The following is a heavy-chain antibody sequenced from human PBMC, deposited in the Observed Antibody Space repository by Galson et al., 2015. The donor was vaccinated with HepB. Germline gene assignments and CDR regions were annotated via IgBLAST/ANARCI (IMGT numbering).Heavy chain of an antibody. CDR1: GFTFSSYW. J-gene: IGHJ6*03. CDR3: ARVREGYSNYYYYYYYMDV. CDR2: IKQDGSEK. D-gene: IGHD4-11*01. Sequence: SLRLSCAASGFTFSSYWMSWVRQAPGKGLEWVANIKQDGSEKYYVDSVKGRFTISRDNAKNSLYLQMNSLRAEDTAVYYCARVREGYSNYYYYYYYMDVWGKGTTVTVSS. V-gene: IGHV3-7*01.